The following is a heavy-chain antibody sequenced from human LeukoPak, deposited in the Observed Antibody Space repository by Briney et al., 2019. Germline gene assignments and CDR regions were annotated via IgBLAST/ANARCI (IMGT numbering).Heavy chain of an antibody. V-gene: IGHV4-34*01. CDR1: GGSFSGYY. CDR3: ARGSLSGGSVHDY. D-gene: IGHD2-15*01. CDR2: INHSGST. Sequence: SETLSLTCAVYGGSFSGYYWSWIRQPPGKGLEWIGEINHSGSTNYNPSLKSRVTISVDTSKNQFSLKLSSVTAADTAVYYCARGSLSGGSVHDYWGQGTLVTVSS. J-gene: IGHJ4*02.